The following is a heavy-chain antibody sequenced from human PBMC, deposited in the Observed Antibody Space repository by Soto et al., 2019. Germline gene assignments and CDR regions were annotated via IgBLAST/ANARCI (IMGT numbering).Heavy chain of an antibody. Sequence: SETLSLTFTVSGGSISSYYWSWIRQPPGKGLEWIGYMYYSGSTNYNPSLKSRVTISVDTSKNQFSLKLSSVTAADTAVYYCARVQEAVAGYLDYWGQGTLLTVSS. CDR3: ARVQEAVAGYLDY. J-gene: IGHJ4*02. CDR1: GGSISSYY. D-gene: IGHD6-19*01. CDR2: MYYSGST. V-gene: IGHV4-59*01.